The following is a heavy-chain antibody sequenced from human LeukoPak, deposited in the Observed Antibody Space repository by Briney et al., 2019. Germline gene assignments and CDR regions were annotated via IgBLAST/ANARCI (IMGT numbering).Heavy chain of an antibody. CDR1: GDSVSRSDSY. D-gene: IGHD3-22*01. CDR3: ARVALEGVSAYYFDY. J-gene: IGHJ4*02. V-gene: IGHV4-39*07. CDR2: IYYSGRT. Sequence: TSETLSLTCTIFGDSVSRSDSYWDWIRQPPGKGLEWIGTIYYSGRTYYSPSLKSRVTMSVDTSKNQFSLKLSSVTAADTAVYYCARVALEGVSAYYFDYWGQGTLVTVSS.